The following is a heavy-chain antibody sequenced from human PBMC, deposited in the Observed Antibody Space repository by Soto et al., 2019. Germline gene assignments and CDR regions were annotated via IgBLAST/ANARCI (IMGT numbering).Heavy chain of an antibody. CDR1: GGTFSSYA. CDR2: IIPIFGTA. Sequence: GAAVKVSCKASGGTFSSYAISWVRQAPGQGLEWMGGIIPIFGTANYAQKFQGRVTITADESTSTVYMELSSLRSEDTAVYYCARGVHYDSTGYYYFYWGQGTLVTVCS. CDR3: ARGVHYDSTGYYYFY. J-gene: IGHJ4*02. V-gene: IGHV1-69*13. D-gene: IGHD3-22*01.